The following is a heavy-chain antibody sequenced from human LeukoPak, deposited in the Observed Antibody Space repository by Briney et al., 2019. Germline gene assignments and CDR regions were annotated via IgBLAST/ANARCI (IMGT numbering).Heavy chain of an antibody. J-gene: IGHJ6*03. CDR3: ARDPYSGSYGADYYYYMDV. V-gene: IGHV3-30*02. CDR2: IRYDGTNK. D-gene: IGHD1-26*01. Sequence: GGSLRLSCAASGFTFSSYAMHWVRQAPGKGLEWVAFIRYDGTNKYFADSVKGRFTISRDNAKSSLYLQMNSLRAEDTAVYYCARDPYSGSYGADYYYYMDVWGKGTTVTISS. CDR1: GFTFSSYA.